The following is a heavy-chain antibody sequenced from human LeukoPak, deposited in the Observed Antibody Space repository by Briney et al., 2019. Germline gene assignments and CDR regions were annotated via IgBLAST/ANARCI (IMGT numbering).Heavy chain of an antibody. J-gene: IGHJ5*02. CDR2: ISYDGSNK. Sequence: PGRSLRLSCAASGFTFSSYGMHWVRQAPGKGLEWVAVISYDGSNKYYADPVKGRFTISRDNSKNTLYLQMNSLRAEDTAVYYCAKDIAPYDSSALFDPWGQGTLVTVSS. CDR1: GFTFSSYG. D-gene: IGHD3-22*01. V-gene: IGHV3-30*18. CDR3: AKDIAPYDSSALFDP.